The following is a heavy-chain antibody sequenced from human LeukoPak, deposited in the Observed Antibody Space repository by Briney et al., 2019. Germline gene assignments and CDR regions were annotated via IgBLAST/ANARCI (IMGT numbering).Heavy chain of an antibody. J-gene: IGHJ6*03. CDR3: ARDLYSSSWYGYYYYYMDV. CDR2: INPNSGGT. Sequence: ASVKVSCKTSGYTFTDYNVYWVRQAPEQGLQWMGWINPNSGGTNYAQKFQGRVTMTRDTSISTAYMELSRLRSDDTAVYYCARDLYSSSWYGYYYYYMDVWGKGTTVTISS. D-gene: IGHD6-13*01. V-gene: IGHV1-2*02. CDR1: GYTFTDYN.